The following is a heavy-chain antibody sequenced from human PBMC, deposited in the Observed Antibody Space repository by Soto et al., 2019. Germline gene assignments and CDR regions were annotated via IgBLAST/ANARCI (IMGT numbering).Heavy chain of an antibody. CDR3: ARGPLNRGAADTFDY. Sequence: EVQLVESGGGLVQPGGSLRLSCAASGFTFNSYWMSWVRQAPGKGLEWVANIKQGGSEKYYVDSVKGRFTISRDNAKNSLHLQMNSLRAEDTAEYYCARGPLNRGAADTFDYWGQGTLVTVSS. CDR1: GFTFNSYW. V-gene: IGHV3-7*03. CDR2: IKQGGSEK. J-gene: IGHJ4*02. D-gene: IGHD6-13*01.